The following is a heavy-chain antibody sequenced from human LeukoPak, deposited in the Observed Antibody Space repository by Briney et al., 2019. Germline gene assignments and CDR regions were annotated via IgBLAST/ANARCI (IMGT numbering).Heavy chain of an antibody. J-gene: IGHJ5*02. V-gene: IGHV3-7*01. CDR2: IKQDGSEK. Sequence: PGGSLRLSCAASGFSFSNYWMSWVRQAPGKGLEWVANIKQDGSEKYHVDSVKGRFIISRDNAKNSLTLQMNSVRDEDTGVYYCVTGRGDLWGQGTLVTVSS. CDR3: VTGRGDL. CDR1: GFSFSNYW.